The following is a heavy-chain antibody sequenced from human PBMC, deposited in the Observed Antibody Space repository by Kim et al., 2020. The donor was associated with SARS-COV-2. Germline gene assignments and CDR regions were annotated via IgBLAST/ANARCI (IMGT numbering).Heavy chain of an antibody. D-gene: IGHD6-13*01. J-gene: IGHJ4*02. Sequence: SETLSLTCTVSGGSISSYYWSWIRQPPGKGLEWIGYIYYSGSTNYNPSLKSRVTISVDTSKNQFSLKLSSVTAADTAVYYCARQGPSSSWPYYFDYWGQG. CDR3: ARQGPSSSWPYYFDY. CDR1: GGSISSYY. CDR2: IYYSGST. V-gene: IGHV4-59*08.